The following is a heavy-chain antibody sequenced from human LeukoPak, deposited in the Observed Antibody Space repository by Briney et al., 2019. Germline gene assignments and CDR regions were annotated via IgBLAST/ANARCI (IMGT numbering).Heavy chain of an antibody. D-gene: IGHD1-26*01. CDR1: GFTLSDYW. CDR2: INTDGSRT. Sequence: GGSLRLSCAASGFTLSDYWMRWVRQAPGKGLVWVSRINTDGSRTTYADSVKGRFTISRDNAKNTVSLQMNSLRVEDTAVYYCVRSLVAASDYWGQGTLVTVSS. J-gene: IGHJ4*02. CDR3: VRSLVAASDY. V-gene: IGHV3-74*03.